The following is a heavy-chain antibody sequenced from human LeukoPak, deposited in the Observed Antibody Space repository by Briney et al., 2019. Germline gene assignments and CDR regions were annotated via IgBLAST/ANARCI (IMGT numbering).Heavy chain of an antibody. J-gene: IGHJ6*02. V-gene: IGHV6-1*01. D-gene: IGHD2-21*02. CDR1: GDSFSSNSVA. CDR2: TYYRSKWYN. CDR3: ARNCGGDCYEGHYYYGMDV. Sequence: SQTLPLTCAISGDSFSSNSVAWNWIRQSPSRGLEWLGRTYYRSKWYNDYAVSVKSRITINPDTSKNQFSLQLNSVTPEDTAVYYCARNCGGDCYEGHYYYGMDVWGQGTTVTVSS.